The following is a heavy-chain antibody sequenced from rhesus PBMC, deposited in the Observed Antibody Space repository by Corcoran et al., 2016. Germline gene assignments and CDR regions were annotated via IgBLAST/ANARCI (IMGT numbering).Heavy chain of an antibody. CDR2: IYGSGSST. V-gene: IGHV4-169*01. CDR3: ARKTVTKGFDY. Sequence: QLQLQESGPGLVQPSETLSVTCAVSGGSISSSYLSWVRQAPGQGLEWIGYIYGSGSSTNYNPSLKSRVTLSVDTSKNQLSLKLSSVTAADTAVYYCARKTVTKGFDYWGQGVLVTVSS. J-gene: IGHJ4*01. CDR1: GGSISSSY. D-gene: IGHD4-23*01.